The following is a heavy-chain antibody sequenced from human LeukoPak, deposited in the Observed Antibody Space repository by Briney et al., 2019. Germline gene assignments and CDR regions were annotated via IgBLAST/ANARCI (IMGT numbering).Heavy chain of an antibody. CDR2: ISYDGSNK. CDR1: GFTFSSYA. J-gene: IGHJ4*02. V-gene: IGHV3-30-3*01. CDR3: ATIGKYSSSWYPY. Sequence: GGSMRLSCGASGFTFSSYAMRWVPQAPGKGLEWVAVISYDGSNKYYADSVKGRFTISRDSSKNTLYLQMNSLRAEDTAVYYCATIGKYSSSWYPYWGQGTLVTVSS. D-gene: IGHD6-13*01.